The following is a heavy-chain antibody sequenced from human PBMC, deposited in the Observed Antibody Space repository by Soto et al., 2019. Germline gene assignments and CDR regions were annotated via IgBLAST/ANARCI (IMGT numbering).Heavy chain of an antibody. V-gene: IGHV4-59*01. CDR2: IYYSGST. CDR3: ASGTAMAWSLDY. J-gene: IGHJ4*02. CDR1: GGSISSYY. Sequence: SETLSLTCTVSGGSISSYYWSWIRQPPGKGLEWIGYIYYSGSTNYNPSLKSRVTISVDTSKNQFSLKLSSVTAADTAVYYCASGTAMAWSLDYWGQGTLVTVSS. D-gene: IGHD5-18*01.